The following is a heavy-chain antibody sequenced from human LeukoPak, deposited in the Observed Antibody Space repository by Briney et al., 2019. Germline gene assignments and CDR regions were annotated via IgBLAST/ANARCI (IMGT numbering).Heavy chain of an antibody. V-gene: IGHV4-34*01. CDR1: GGSFSGYY. CDR3: ARGPTYYDILTGYYPPLDY. Sequence: SETLSHTRAVYGGSFSGYYWSWIRQPPGKGREWIGEINHSGSTNYNPSLKSRVTISVDTSKNQFSLKLSSVTAADTAVYYCARGPTYYDILTGYYPPLDYWGQGTLATVSS. J-gene: IGHJ4*02. CDR2: INHSGST. D-gene: IGHD3-9*01.